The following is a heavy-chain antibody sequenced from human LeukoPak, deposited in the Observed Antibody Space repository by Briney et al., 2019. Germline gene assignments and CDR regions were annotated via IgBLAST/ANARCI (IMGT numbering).Heavy chain of an antibody. J-gene: IGHJ3*02. CDR3: ARAQWELGAFDI. CDR1: GGPISSYY. Sequence: PSETLSLTCTVSGGPISSYYWSWIRQPPGKGLEWIGYIYYSGSTNYNPSLKSRVTISVDTSKNQFSLKLSSVTAADTAVYYCARAQWELGAFDIWGQGTMVTVSS. CDR2: IYYSGST. D-gene: IGHD1-26*01. V-gene: IGHV4-59*01.